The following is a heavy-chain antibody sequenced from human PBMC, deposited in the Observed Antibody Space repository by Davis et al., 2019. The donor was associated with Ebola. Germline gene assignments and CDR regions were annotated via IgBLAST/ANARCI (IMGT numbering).Heavy chain of an antibody. CDR1: GGSISSGGYD. CDR3: ASGIAAAGNWFDP. CDR2: IYTSGST. J-gene: IGHJ5*02. V-gene: IGHV4-61*02. D-gene: IGHD6-13*01. Sequence: LRLSCTVSGGSISSGGYDWSWIRQPAGKGLEWIGRIYTSGSTNYNPSLKSRVTMSVDTSKNQFSLKLSSVTAADTAVYYCASGIAAAGNWFDPWGQGTLVTVSS.